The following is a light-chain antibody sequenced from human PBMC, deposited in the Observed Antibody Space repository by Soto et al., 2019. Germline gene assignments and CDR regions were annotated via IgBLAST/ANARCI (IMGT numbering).Light chain of an antibody. V-gene: IGLV2-14*01. CDR2: EVS. J-gene: IGLJ1*01. CDR3: SSYETWTTPHV. Sequence: QSALSQPASVSGSPGQSITISCTGTSSDVGGYNYVSWYQQHPGKAPKLVIYEVSNRPSGVSNRFSGSKSGTTASLTISGLQAEDEADYYCSSYETWTTPHVFGTGTKVTVL. CDR1: SSDVGGYNY.